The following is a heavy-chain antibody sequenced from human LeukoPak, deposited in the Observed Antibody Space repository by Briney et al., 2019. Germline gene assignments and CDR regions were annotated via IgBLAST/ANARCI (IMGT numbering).Heavy chain of an antibody. D-gene: IGHD5/OR15-5a*01. V-gene: IGHV3-30*02. Sequence: GGSLRLSCAASRFTFSNFDMHWVRQAPGKGLGWVTFIRFDGSNEYCADSVRGRFTISRDNSKNTLYLQMSSLRPEDTAVYYCARQIGVSIDYWGQGTLVTVSS. J-gene: IGHJ4*02. CDR2: IRFDGSNE. CDR1: RFTFSNFD. CDR3: ARQIGVSIDY.